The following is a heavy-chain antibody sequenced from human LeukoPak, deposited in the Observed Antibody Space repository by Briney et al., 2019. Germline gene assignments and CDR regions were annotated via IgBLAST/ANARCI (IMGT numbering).Heavy chain of an antibody. Sequence: GGSLRLSCAVSGFTFSSYAMTWVRQAPGKGLEWVSGISGSGDFTYYADSVKGRFTISRDNSKKTLYPQMDSLRAEDTAVYYCARVRSGYYVDYWGQGTLVTVSS. CDR3: ARVRSGYYVDY. J-gene: IGHJ4*02. CDR2: ISGSGDFT. D-gene: IGHD3-22*01. CDR1: GFTFSSYA. V-gene: IGHV3-23*01.